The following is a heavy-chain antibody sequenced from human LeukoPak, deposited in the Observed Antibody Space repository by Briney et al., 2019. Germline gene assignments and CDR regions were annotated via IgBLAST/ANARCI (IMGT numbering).Heavy chain of an antibody. D-gene: IGHD3-22*01. CDR1: GGTFISYA. V-gene: IGHV1-69*05. CDR3: ANWFVSSGYSLDY. J-gene: IGHJ4*02. CDR2: IIPIFGTA. Sequence: ASVKVSCKASGGTFISYAISWVRQAPGQGLEWMGGIIPIFGTANYAQKFQGRVTITTDESTSTAYMELSSLRSEDTAVYYCANWFVSSGYSLDYWGQGTLVTVSS.